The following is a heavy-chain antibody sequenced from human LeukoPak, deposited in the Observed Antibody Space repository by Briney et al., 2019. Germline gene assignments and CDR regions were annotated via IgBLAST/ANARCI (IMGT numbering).Heavy chain of an antibody. Sequence: GGSLRLSCATSGFTFSSRGMHWVRQAPGKGLEWVAFIRYDGSEKDYADPVKGRFTISRDNSKNTLYLQMNSLRAEDTAVYYCAREGYCSSTSCPYWYFDLWGRGTLVTVSS. CDR3: AREGYCSSTSCPYWYFDL. D-gene: IGHD2-2*01. J-gene: IGHJ2*01. V-gene: IGHV3-30*02. CDR1: GFTFSSRG. CDR2: IRYDGSEK.